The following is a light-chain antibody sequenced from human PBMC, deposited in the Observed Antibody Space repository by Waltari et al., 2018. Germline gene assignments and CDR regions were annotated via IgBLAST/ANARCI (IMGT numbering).Light chain of an antibody. V-gene: IGKV3-20*01. CDR3: QKYDRLPAT. J-gene: IGKJ1*01. CDR1: QRIGKY. CDR2: AAS. Sequence: SCRASQRIGKYLVWYQQKPGQAPRLLMYAASTRATGIPDRFSGSGSGTDFSLTISRLEPEDFAVYYCQKYDRLPATFGQGTKVEIK.